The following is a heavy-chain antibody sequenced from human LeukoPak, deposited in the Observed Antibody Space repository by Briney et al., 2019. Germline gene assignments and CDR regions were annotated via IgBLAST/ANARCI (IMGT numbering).Heavy chain of an antibody. CDR1: GGSISSSNW. Sequence: SETLSLTCAVSGGSISSSNWWSWVRQALGKGLEWIGEIWHSGNTNYNPSLKSRVTMSVDKSKNQFSLKLNSVTAADTAVYYCARDRGSGSLYYYYGMDVWGQGTTVTVSS. V-gene: IGHV4-4*02. D-gene: IGHD1-26*01. CDR2: IWHSGNT. J-gene: IGHJ6*02. CDR3: ARDRGSGSLYYYYGMDV.